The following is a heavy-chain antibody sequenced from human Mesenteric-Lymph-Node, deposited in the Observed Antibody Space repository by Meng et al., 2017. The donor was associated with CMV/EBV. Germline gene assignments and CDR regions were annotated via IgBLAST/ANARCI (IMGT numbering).Heavy chain of an antibody. D-gene: IGHD5-12*01. CDR3: ARMDGYSGYDSPQGDY. J-gene: IGHJ4*02. Sequence: YTFNAYAVHWVRQAPGQRLQWMGRINSANGDTKYSQKFQGRVTITRDTSASTAYMELSSLRSEDTAVYYCARMDGYSGYDSPQGDYWGQGTLVTVSS. CDR2: INSANGDT. CDR1: YTFNAYA. V-gene: IGHV1-3*01.